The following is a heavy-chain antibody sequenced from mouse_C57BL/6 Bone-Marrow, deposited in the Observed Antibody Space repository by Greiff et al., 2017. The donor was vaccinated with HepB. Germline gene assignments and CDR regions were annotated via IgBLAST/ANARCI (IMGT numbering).Heavy chain of an antibody. J-gene: IGHJ2*01. CDR1: GFSLSTSGMG. D-gene: IGHD1-1*01. V-gene: IGHV8-12*01. CDR2: IYWDDDK. Sequence: ESGPGILQSSQTLSLTCSFSGFSLSTSGMGVSWIRQPSGKGLEWLAHIYWDDDKRYNPSLKSRVTISTDTSRNQVFLKITSVDTADTATYYCARRRGFYYGSSYDYWGQGTTLTVSS. CDR3: ARRRGFYYGSSYDY.